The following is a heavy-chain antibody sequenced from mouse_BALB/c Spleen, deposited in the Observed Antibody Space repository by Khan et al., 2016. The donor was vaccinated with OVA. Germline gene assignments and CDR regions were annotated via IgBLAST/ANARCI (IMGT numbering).Heavy chain of an antibody. V-gene: IGHV5-17*02. CDR1: GFTFSSFG. CDR2: ISSGSSTI. D-gene: IGHD2-1*01. J-gene: IGHJ4*01. Sequence: EVELVESGGGLVQPGGSRKLSCAASGFTFSSFGMHWVRQAPEKGLEWVAYISSGSSTIYYADRVKGRFTISRDNPRNTRFLQMTSLRSEDTAMYYCARRRGKYYAMDYWGQGTSVTVSS. CDR3: ARRRGKYYAMDY.